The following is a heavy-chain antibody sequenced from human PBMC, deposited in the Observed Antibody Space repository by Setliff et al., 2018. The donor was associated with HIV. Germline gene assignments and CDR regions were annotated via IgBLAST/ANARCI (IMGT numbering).Heavy chain of an antibody. Sequence: PSETLSLTCTVSGDSISTDYWTWIRQPPGKGLEWIGYIYNSASTSYNPSLKSRVTISVDTSKNQFSLKLNSVTAADTSVYCCARRWGIRGYSSWGQGTLVTVSS. CDR2: IYNSAST. V-gene: IGHV4-4*09. J-gene: IGHJ5*02. D-gene: IGHD5-18*01. CDR3: ARRWGIRGYSS. CDR1: GDSISTDY.